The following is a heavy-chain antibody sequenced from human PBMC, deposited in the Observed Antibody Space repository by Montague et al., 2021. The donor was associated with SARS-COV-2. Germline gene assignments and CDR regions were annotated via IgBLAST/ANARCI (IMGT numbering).Heavy chain of an antibody. CDR3: ARGSFGMGAFDI. CDR1: GGSISSYY. D-gene: IGHD1-14*01. V-gene: IGHV4-4*07. CDR2: IYTSGST. J-gene: IGHJ3*02. Sequence: SETLSLTCTVSGGSISSYYWSWIRQPAGKGLEWIGLIYTSGSTNXNPSLKSRVTMSLDTSKNQFSLKLRPVTAADTAVYYCARGSFGMGAFDIWGQGTMVTGSP.